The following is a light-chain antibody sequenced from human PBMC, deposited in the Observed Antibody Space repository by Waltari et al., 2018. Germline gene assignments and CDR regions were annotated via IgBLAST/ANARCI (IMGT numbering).Light chain of an antibody. V-gene: IGKV1-16*01. CDR3: QQHSDYPLT. CDR1: QPITHN. J-gene: IGKJ4*01. CDR2: AAS. Sequence: HITQSPSSLSASVAGRVAINCRASQPITHNLAWFQQKPGNAPKSLIYAASNLQSGVPSRFSASGSRTDFTLTISSLQAEDSGTYYCQQHSDYPLTFGGGTKVEIK.